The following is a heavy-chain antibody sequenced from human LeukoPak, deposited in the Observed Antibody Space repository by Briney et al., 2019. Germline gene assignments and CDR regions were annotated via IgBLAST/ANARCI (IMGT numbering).Heavy chain of an antibody. Sequence: GGSLRLSCAASGFTFSSYNMNWVRQAPGKGLEWVSSITSSSSYIYYTDSVKGRFTISRDNAKNSLYLLMTSLRVEDTAVYYCARRSCSGGSCYPDYWGQGTLVTVSS. J-gene: IGHJ4*02. CDR1: GFTFSSYN. CDR3: ARRSCSGGSCYPDY. D-gene: IGHD2-15*01. V-gene: IGHV3-21*01. CDR2: ITSSSSYI.